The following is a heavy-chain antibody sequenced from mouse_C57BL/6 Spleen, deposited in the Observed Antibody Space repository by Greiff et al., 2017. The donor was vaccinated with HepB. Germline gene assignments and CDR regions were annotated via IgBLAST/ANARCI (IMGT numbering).Heavy chain of an antibody. Sequence: QVQLQQPGTELVKPWASVKLSCKASGYTFTSYWMHWVKQRPGQGLEWIGNINPSNGGTNYNEKFKSQSTLTVDKSSSTAYMQLSSLTSEDSAVYYCARGYYGSSYYYAMDYWGQGTSVTVAS. J-gene: IGHJ4*01. V-gene: IGHV1-53*01. CDR3: ARGYYGSSYYYAMDY. CDR2: INPSNGGT. D-gene: IGHD1-1*01. CDR1: GYTFTSYW.